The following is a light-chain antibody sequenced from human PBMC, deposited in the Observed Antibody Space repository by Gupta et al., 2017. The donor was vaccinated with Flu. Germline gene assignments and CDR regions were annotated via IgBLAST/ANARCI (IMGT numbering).Light chain of an antibody. Sequence: ENVLTQSPGTLSLSPGERATLSCRASQSISSTSLAWYQQKPGQAPRLLIFGASSRATGIPDRFSGSGSGTDFTLTINRLEPEDFAVYYCQQYGSSPFSFGQGTKLESK. V-gene: IGKV3-20*01. CDR3: QQYGSSPFS. J-gene: IGKJ2*03. CDR1: QSISSTS. CDR2: GAS.